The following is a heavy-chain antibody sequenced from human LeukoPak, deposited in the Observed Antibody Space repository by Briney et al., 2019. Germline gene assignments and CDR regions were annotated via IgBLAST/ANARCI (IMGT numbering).Heavy chain of an antibody. CDR2: ISYDGSNK. CDR1: GFTFSSYA. V-gene: IGHV3-30-3*01. Sequence: PGGSLRLSCAASGFTFSSYAMHWVRQAPGKGLEWVAVISYDGSNKYYADSVKGRFTISRDNSKNTLYLQMNCLRAEDTAVYYCARVGQIDYWGQGTLVTVSS. CDR3: ARVGQIDY. J-gene: IGHJ4*02. D-gene: IGHD3-16*01.